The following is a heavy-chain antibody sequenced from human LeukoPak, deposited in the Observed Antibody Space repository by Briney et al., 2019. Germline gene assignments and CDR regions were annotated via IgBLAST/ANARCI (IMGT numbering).Heavy chain of an antibody. J-gene: IGHJ6*03. CDR2: VNHSGST. V-gene: IGHV4-34*01. CDR1: GGSFSGYY. D-gene: IGHD2-15*01. Sequence: MSSETLSLTCAVYGGSFSGYYWSWIRQPPGKGLEWIGEVNHSGSTNYDPSLKSRVTISVDTSKNQFSLKLSSVTAADTAVYYCARELGYCSGGSCYVVMDVWGKGTTVTISS. CDR3: ARELGYCSGGSCYVVMDV.